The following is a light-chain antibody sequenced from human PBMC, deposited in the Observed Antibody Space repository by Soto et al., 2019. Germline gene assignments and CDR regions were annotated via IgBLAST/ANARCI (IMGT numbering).Light chain of an antibody. V-gene: IGKV1-9*01. J-gene: IGKJ3*01. Sequence: DVHLTQSPASLSTSVGDRVTITCRASQGIRSSLAWYQQKPGKAPKLLIYAASTLQSGVPSRFSGSGSGTEFTLTISSLQPEDFATYYCQQFNSYPFTFGHGTKVDI. CDR1: QGIRSS. CDR3: QQFNSYPFT. CDR2: AAS.